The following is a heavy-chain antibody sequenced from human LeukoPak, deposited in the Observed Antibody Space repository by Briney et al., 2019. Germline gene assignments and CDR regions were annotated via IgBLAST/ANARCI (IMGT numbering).Heavy chain of an antibody. CDR2: ISWNSGSI. J-gene: IGHJ3*02. CDR3: AKDIGSYYDSSGYAFDI. V-gene: IGHV3-9*01. Sequence: TGGSLRLSCAASGFTFDDYAMHWVRHAPGKGLEWVSGISWNSGSIGYADSVKGRFTISRDNAKNSLYLQMNSLRAEDTALYYCAKDIGSYYDSSGYAFDIWGQGTMVTVSS. CDR1: GFTFDDYA. D-gene: IGHD3-22*01.